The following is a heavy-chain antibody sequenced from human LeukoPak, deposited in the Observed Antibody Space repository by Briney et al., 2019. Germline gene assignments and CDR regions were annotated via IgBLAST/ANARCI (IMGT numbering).Heavy chain of an antibody. J-gene: IGHJ2*01. V-gene: IGHV4-59*01. CDR2: IYYSGST. CDR3: ARGVHGDYRWYFDL. Sequence: SETLSLTCTVSGGSISSYYWSWIRQPPGKGLEWIGYIYYSGSTNYNPSLKSRVTISVDTSKNKFSLKLSAVTATDTAVYYCARGVHGDYRWYFDLWGRGTLVTVSS. CDR1: GGSISSYY. D-gene: IGHD4-17*01.